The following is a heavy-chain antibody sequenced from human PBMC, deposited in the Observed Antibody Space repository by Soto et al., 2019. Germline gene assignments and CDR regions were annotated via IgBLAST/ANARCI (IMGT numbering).Heavy chain of an antibody. V-gene: IGHV3-23*01. CDR2: ISDSGGST. D-gene: IGHD6-13*01. CDR1: GFTFSNYA. J-gene: IGHJ4*02. Sequence: EVQLLESGGGLVQPGGSLRLSCAASGFTFSNYAMSWVRQAPGKGLEWVSAISDSGGSTYYADSVKGRFTIARDNSKNTRYLQMNSLRAEDTAVYYCAKELRAAAAGNGFFDYWGQGTRVTDSS. CDR3: AKELRAAAAGNGFFDY.